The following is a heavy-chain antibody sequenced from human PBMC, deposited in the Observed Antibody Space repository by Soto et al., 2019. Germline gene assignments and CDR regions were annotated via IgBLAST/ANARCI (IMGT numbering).Heavy chain of an antibody. V-gene: IGHV5-51*01. CDR2: IYPGDSDT. D-gene: IGHD3-10*01. CDR1: GYSFTSYW. CDR3: ARSSGGSGNYYWFDP. J-gene: IGHJ5*02. Sequence: GESLKISGKGSGYSFTSYWIGWVRQMPGKGLEWMGIIYPGDSDTRYSPSFQGQVTISADKSISTAYLQWSSLKASDTAMYYCARSSGGSGNYYWFDPWGQGTLVTVSS.